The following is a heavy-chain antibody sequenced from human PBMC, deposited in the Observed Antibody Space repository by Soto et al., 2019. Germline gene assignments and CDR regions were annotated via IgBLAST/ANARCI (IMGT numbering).Heavy chain of an antibody. V-gene: IGHV3-23*01. CDR2: SSGSGDNT. D-gene: IGHD3-16*01. CDR1: GFTFSSYA. J-gene: IGHJ4*02. Sequence: VQLLEFGGGLVQPGASLRLSCAASGFTFSSYAMSWVRQAPGKGLEWVSASSGSGDNTYYADSVRGRFSISRDNSKNTLYPETHSLRAEDTAVYYCAKGLRFTYFSTSPIDYFDHWGQGTLVTVSS. CDR3: AKGLRFTYFSTSPIDYFDH.